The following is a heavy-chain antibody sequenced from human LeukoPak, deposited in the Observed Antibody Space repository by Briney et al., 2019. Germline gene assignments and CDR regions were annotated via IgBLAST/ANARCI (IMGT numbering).Heavy chain of an antibody. Sequence: GGSLRLSCAASGFTFSSYEMNWVRQTPGKELEWVSYISSSGSTIYYADSVKGRFTISRDNAKNSLYLQMNSLRAEDTAVYCCARDGGAYYYDSSGYSPHSYDYWGQGTLVTVSS. J-gene: IGHJ4*02. CDR1: GFTFSSYE. V-gene: IGHV3-48*03. D-gene: IGHD3-22*01. CDR2: ISSSGSTI. CDR3: ARDGGAYYYDSSGYSPHSYDY.